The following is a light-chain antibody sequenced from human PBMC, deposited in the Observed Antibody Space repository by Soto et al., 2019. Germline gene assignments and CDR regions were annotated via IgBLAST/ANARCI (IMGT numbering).Light chain of an antibody. CDR2: LGS. J-gene: IGKJ3*01. CDR3: MQALQTPFT. CDR1: QSLLATNGYNY. V-gene: IGKV2-28*01. Sequence: DIVMTQSPLSLPATPGEPASISCRSSQSLLATNGYNYLSWYLQKPGQSPQLLIYLGSGRASGVPDRFSGSGSGTDFTLKISRVEAEDVGVYYCMQALQTPFTFGPGTKVDIK.